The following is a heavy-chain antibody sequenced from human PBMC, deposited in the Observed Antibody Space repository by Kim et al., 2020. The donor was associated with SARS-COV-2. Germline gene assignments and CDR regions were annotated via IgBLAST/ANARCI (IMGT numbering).Heavy chain of an antibody. D-gene: IGHD6-13*01. V-gene: IGHV3-53*01. Sequence: GGSLRLSCAASGFTVSSNYMSWVRQAPGKGLEWVSTIHSGGSTSHADSVKGRFTISRDNSKNTLDLQMNRLRVEDTAVYYCAREEEAAAGVEAFDIWGQGTMVTVSS. CDR3: AREEEAAAGVEAFDI. CDR1: GFTVSSNY. J-gene: IGHJ3*02. CDR2: IHSGGST.